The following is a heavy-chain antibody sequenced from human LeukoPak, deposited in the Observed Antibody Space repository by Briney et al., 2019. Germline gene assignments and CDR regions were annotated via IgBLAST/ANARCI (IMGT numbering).Heavy chain of an antibody. CDR3: AKRKGYNYNPLEV. CDR1: GFTFSSYA. J-gene: IGHJ6*04. Sequence: GGSLRLSCAASGFTFSSYAMIWVRQAPGKGLEWVSAISGSGSNTYYADSVKGRFTISRDNSKNTLYLQMNSLRAEDTALYYCAKRKGYNYNPLEVWGKGTPVTVSS. CDR2: ISGSGSNT. D-gene: IGHD5-24*01. V-gene: IGHV3-23*01.